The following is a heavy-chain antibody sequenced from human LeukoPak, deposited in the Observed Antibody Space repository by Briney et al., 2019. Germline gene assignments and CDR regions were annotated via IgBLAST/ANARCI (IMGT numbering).Heavy chain of an antibody. CDR1: GIILSSYW. CDR2: IKQDGSEK. D-gene: IGHD1-1*01. V-gene: IGHV3-7*01. Sequence: GGSLRLSCAASGIILSSYWMSWVRQAPGKGLEWVANIKQDGSEKWYVDSVKGRFTISRDDAKNSLYLQMNSLRVEDTAIYYCARDAGGRTQREGWFDPWGQGTLVTVSS. CDR3: ARDAGGRTQREGWFDP. J-gene: IGHJ5*02.